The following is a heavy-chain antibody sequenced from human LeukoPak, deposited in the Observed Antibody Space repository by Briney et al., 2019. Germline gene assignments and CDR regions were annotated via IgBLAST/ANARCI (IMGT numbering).Heavy chain of an antibody. Sequence: ASVKVSCKASGYTFTSYAMHWVRQAPGQRLEWVGWINAGNGNTKYSQKFQGRVTITRDTSASTAYMELSSLRSEDTAVYYCARDMTMVRGVMVLLMDIWGQGTMVTVSS. CDR1: GYTFTSYA. CDR3: ARDMTMVRGVMVLLMDI. V-gene: IGHV1-3*01. D-gene: IGHD3-10*01. CDR2: INAGNGNT. J-gene: IGHJ3*02.